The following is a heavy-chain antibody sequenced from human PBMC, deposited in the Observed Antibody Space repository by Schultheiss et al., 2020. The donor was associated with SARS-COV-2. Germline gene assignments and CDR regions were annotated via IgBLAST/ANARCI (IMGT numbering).Heavy chain of an antibody. J-gene: IGHJ4*02. CDR2: ISGSGGST. Sequence: GESLKISCAASGFTFSSYAMSWVRQAPGKGLEWVSAISGSGGSTYYADSVKGRFTISRDNSKNTLYLQMNSLRAEDTAVYYCARVKRWLQSLYFDYWGQGTLVTVSS. CDR3: ARVKRWLQSLYFDY. CDR1: GFTFSSYA. V-gene: IGHV3-23*01. D-gene: IGHD5-24*01.